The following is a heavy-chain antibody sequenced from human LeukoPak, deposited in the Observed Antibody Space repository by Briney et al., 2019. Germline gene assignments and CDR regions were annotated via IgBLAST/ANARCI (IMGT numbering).Heavy chain of an antibody. V-gene: IGHV3-53*01. D-gene: IGHD6-19*01. CDR3: AKDSSGPAF. CDR1: GFTFSSYG. Sequence: PGGSLRLSCAASGFTFSSYGMHWVRQAPGKGLEWVSVIYSSGGTFYSESVKGRFTISRDYSKNTLYLQMNSLRVDDTAVYYCAKDSSGPAFWGQGTLVTVSS. CDR2: IYSSGGT. J-gene: IGHJ4*02.